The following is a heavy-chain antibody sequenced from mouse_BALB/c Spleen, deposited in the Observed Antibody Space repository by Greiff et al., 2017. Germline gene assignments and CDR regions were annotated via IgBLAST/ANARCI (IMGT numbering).Heavy chain of an antibody. Sequence: EVQLVESGGGLVKPGGSLKLSCAASGFTFSDYYMYWVRQTPEKRLEWVATISDGGSYTYYPDSVKGRFTISRDNAKNNLYLQMSSLKSEDTAMYYCAREGGGNYYDYWGQGTTLTVSS. D-gene: IGHD1-1*02. V-gene: IGHV5-4*02. J-gene: IGHJ2*01. CDR1: GFTFSDYY. CDR3: AREGGGNYYDY. CDR2: ISDGGSYT.